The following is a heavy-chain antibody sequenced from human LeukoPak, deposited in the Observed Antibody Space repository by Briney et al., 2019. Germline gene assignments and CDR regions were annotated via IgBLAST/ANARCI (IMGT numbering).Heavy chain of an antibody. CDR2: LYSDGNT. CDR1: GFTVITND. Sequence: PGGSLRLSCAASGFTVITNDMTWVRQAPGKGLEWVSVLYSDGNTKYAHSLQGRFTISRDKSKNTLYLEMNCLSADDTAVYYCARGVEPLAANTLAYWGQGTLVTVSS. J-gene: IGHJ4*02. D-gene: IGHD1-14*01. CDR3: ARGVEPLAANTLAY. V-gene: IGHV3-53*05.